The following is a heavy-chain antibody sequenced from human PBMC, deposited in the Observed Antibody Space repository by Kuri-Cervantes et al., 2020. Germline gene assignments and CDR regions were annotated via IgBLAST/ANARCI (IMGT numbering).Heavy chain of an antibody. V-gene: IGHV3-30-3*01. CDR2: ISYDGSNK. Sequence: GGSLRLSCAASGFTFSSYAMHWVRQAPGKGLEWVAVISYDGSNKYYADSVKGRFTISRDNSKNTLYLQMNSLRAEDTAVYYCARGVKERAFDIWGQGTMVTVSS. D-gene: IGHD3-10*01. CDR1: GFTFSSYA. J-gene: IGHJ3*02. CDR3: ARGVKERAFDI.